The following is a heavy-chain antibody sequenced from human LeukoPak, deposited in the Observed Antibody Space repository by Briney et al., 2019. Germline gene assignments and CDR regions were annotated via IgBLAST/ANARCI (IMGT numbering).Heavy chain of an antibody. CDR1: GFTFSTYW. CDR2: INSDGSST. CDR3: ARDTPQTGIDY. Sequence: GGSLRLSCAASGFTFSTYWMHWVRQAPGKGLVWVSHINSDGSSTSYADSVKGRFTISRDNAQNTLYLQMNSLRDKDTAVYSCARDTPQTGIDYWGQGTLVTVSS. V-gene: IGHV3-74*01. D-gene: IGHD2-15*01. J-gene: IGHJ4*02.